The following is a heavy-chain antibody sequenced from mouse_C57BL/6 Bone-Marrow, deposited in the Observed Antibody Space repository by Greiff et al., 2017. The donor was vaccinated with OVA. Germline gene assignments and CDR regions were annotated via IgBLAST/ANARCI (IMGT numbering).Heavy chain of an antibody. CDR1: GFTFSSYA. CDR2: ISDGGSYT. V-gene: IGHV5-4*03. CDR3: ARKLWLRRRAGYYAMDY. Sequence: EVMLVESGGGLVKPGGSLKLSCAASGFTFSSYAMSWVRQTPEKRLEWVATISDGGSYTYYPDNVKGRFTISRDNAKNNLYLQMSHLKSEDTAMYYCARKLWLRRRAGYYAMDYWGQGTSVTVSS. D-gene: IGHD2-2*01. J-gene: IGHJ4*01.